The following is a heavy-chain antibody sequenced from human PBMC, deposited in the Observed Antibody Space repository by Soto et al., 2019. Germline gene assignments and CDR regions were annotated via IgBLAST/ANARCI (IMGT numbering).Heavy chain of an antibody. D-gene: IGHD3-16*01. Sequence: QVQLQESGPGLVKSSQTLSLTCTVSGGSISSAGYYWSWIRQHPGKGLEWIGYIYYSGSTYYNPSLKSRVTMSVDTFKNQFSLKLNSVTAADTAVYYCARSGYYERSGYPLDYWGQGTLVTVSS. CDR2: IYYSGST. J-gene: IGHJ4*02. CDR3: ARSGYYERSGYPLDY. V-gene: IGHV4-31*03. CDR1: GGSISSAGYY.